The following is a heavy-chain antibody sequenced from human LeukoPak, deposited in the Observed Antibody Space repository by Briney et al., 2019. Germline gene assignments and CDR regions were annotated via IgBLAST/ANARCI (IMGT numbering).Heavy chain of an antibody. J-gene: IGHJ5*02. Sequence: SETLSLTCTVSGGSISSYYWSWIRQPPGKRLEWIGYIYYSGSTNCNPSLKSRVTISVDTSKNQFSLKLSSVTAADTAVYYCARQKDYYDSSGYHNTWFDPWGQGTPVTVSS. V-gene: IGHV4-59*08. CDR2: IYYSGST. CDR1: GGSISSYY. D-gene: IGHD3-22*01. CDR3: ARQKDYYDSSGYHNTWFDP.